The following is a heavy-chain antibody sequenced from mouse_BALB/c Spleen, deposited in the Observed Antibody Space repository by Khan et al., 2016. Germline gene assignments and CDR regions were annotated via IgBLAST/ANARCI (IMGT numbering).Heavy chain of an antibody. CDR1: GFSLTSYG. CDR3: ARNPYGSTYFDY. V-gene: IGHV2-2*02. CDR2: IWSGGST. J-gene: IGHJ2*01. D-gene: IGHD1-1*01. Sequence: QVQLKQSGPGLVQPSQSLSITCTVSGFSLTSYGVHWVRQSPGKGLEWLGVIWSGGSTDHNAAFISRLSISKDNSKSQVFFKMNSLQANDTAIYYCARNPYGSTYFDYWGQGTTLTVSS.